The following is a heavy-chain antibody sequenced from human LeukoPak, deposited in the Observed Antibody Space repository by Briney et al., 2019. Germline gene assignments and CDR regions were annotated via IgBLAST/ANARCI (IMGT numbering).Heavy chain of an antibody. CDR3: ARDPSGDYYYYGMDV. J-gene: IGHJ6*02. CDR1: GGSISSGGYY. Sequence: PSQTLSFTCTVSGGSISSGGYYWSWIRQHPGKGLEWIGYIYYSGSTYYNPSLKSRVTISVDTSKNQFSLKLSSVTAADTAVYYCARDPSGDYYYYGMDVWGQGTTVTVSS. CDR2: IYYSGST. D-gene: IGHD2-15*01. V-gene: IGHV4-31*03.